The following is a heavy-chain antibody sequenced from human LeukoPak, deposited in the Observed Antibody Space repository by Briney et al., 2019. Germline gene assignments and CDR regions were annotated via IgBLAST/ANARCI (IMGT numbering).Heavy chain of an antibody. CDR1: GSSISSYY. J-gene: IGHJ6*03. D-gene: IGHD3-3*01. V-gene: IGHV4-59*01. CDR3: ARERGRTHYDFWSGYHMDV. Sequence: SETLSLTCTVSGSSISSYYWSWIRQPPGKGREWIGYIYYSGSTNYNPSLKSRVTISVDTSKNQFSLKLSSVTAADTAVYYCARERGRTHYDFWSGYHMDVWGKGTTVTVSS. CDR2: IYYSGST.